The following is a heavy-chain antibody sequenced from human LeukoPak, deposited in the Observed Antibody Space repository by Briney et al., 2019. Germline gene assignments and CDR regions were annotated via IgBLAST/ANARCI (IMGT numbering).Heavy chain of an antibody. CDR2: INHSGST. CDR3: ARDPNWSGYSLFDY. V-gene: IGHV4-34*01. D-gene: IGHD3-3*01. CDR1: GGSFSGYY. Sequence: SETLSLTCAVYGGSFSGYYWSWIRQPPGKGLEWIGEINHSGSTNYNPSLKSRVTISVDTSKNQFSLKLSSVTAADTAVYYCARDPNWSGYSLFDYWGQGTLVTVSS. J-gene: IGHJ4*02.